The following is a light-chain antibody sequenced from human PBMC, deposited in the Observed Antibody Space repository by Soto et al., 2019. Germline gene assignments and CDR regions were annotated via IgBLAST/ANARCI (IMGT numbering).Light chain of an antibody. CDR1: SGHSSYA. CDR3: QTWGTGPFV. Sequence: QLVLTQSPSASASLGASVKLTCTLSSGHSSYAIAWHQQQPKKGPRYLMKLNNDGSHSKGDGIPDRFSGSSSGAERYLTISSLQSEDEADYYCQTWGTGPFVFGTGTKLTVL. CDR2: LNNDGSH. V-gene: IGLV4-69*01. J-gene: IGLJ1*01.